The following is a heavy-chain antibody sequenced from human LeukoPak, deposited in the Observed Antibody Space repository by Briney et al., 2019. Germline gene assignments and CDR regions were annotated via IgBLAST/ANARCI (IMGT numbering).Heavy chain of an antibody. CDR2: INPNSGGT. CDR1: GYTFTGYY. J-gene: IGHJ5*02. V-gene: IGHV1-2*02. D-gene: IGHD2-15*01. Sequence: ASVKVSCKASGYTFTGYYMHWVRQAPGQGLEWMGWINPNSGGTNYAQKFQGRVTMTRDTSISTAYMELSRLRSDDTAVYYCARVPDCSGGSCYSEDWFDPWGQGTLVTVSS. CDR3: ARVPDCSGGSCYSEDWFDP.